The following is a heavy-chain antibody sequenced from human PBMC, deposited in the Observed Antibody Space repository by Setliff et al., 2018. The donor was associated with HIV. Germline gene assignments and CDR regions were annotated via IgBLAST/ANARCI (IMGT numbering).Heavy chain of an antibody. CDR1: GDSVSSSAYY. Sequence: SETLSLTCTVSGDSVSSSAYYWGWIRQPPGKGLEWIGSMHNSGSANYNPSLKSRLTMSIDTSKRQFYLNLKSVTAADTAVYFCASFDYYDSSGYYNGGAPCGQGTLVTVSS. V-gene: IGHV4-39*01. J-gene: IGHJ5*02. D-gene: IGHD3-22*01. CDR3: ASFDYYDSSGYYNGGAP. CDR2: MHNSGSA.